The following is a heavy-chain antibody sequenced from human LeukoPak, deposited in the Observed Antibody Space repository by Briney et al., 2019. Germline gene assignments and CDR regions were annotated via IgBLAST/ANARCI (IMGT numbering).Heavy chain of an antibody. V-gene: IGHV3-48*01. J-gene: IGHJ6*03. D-gene: IGHD3-9*01. Sequence: GGSLRLSCAASGFTFNVYSMNWVRQAPGKGLEWVSFISSSLDSNIYYADSVKGRFTISRDNAKNSLYLQMNSLRAEDTAVYYCARGVRDILSGYYTDYYYYYMDVWGKGTTVTVSS. CDR3: ARGVRDILSGYYTDYYYYYMDV. CDR2: ISSSLDSNI. CDR1: GFTFNVYS.